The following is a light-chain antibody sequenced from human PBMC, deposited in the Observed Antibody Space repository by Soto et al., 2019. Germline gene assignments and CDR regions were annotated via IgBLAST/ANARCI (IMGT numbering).Light chain of an antibody. CDR2: GTS. CDR3: QQSGNSLFT. Sequence: EIVLTQSPGTLSLSPGERATLSCRASQSVSSSYLAWYQQKPGQAPRLLIYGTSSRATGIPDRFSGSGSGTDFTLTISRLEPEDFAVYYCQQSGNSLFTFGPGTKVDIK. V-gene: IGKV3-20*01. J-gene: IGKJ3*01. CDR1: QSVSSSY.